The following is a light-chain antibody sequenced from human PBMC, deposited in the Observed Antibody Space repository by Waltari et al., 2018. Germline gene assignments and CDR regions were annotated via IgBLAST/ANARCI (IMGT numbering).Light chain of an antibody. J-gene: IGLJ1*01. CDR2: EVS. CDR1: SSDVGGYNY. Sequence: ALTQPASVSGSPGQSITISCTGTSSDVGGYNYVSWYQQHPGKAPKLMIYEVSNRPSGVSNRFSGSKSGNTASLTISGLQAEDEADYYCSSYTSSSTPYVFGTGTKVTVL. V-gene: IGLV2-14*01. CDR3: SSYTSSSTPYV.